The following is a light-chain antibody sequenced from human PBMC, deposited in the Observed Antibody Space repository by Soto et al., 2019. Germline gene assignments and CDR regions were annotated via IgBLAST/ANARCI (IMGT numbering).Light chain of an antibody. CDR1: QSLLSSDGNTY. CDR3: MQGTHWPWT. CDR2: KVS. J-gene: IGKJ1*01. Sequence: DVVMIQSPLSLPVTLGQPASISCRSSQSLLSSDGNTYLNWFQQRPGQSPRRLIYKVSNRAXXVXDXXSGSGSGNDFTLKISRVEAEDVGIYYCMQGTHWPWTFGQGTKVEIK. V-gene: IGKV2-30*01.